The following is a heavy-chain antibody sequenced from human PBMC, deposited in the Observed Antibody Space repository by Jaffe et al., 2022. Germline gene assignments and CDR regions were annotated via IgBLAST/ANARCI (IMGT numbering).Heavy chain of an antibody. CDR3: ARQVPGGAFDI. J-gene: IGHJ3*02. CDR1: GGSISSGSYY. CDR2: IYTSGST. V-gene: IGHV4-61*02. D-gene: IGHD1-26*01. Sequence: QVQLQESGPGLVKPSQTLSLTCTVSGGSISSGSYYWSWIRQPAGKGLEWIGRIYTSGSTNYNPSLKSRVTISVDTSKNQFSLKLSSVTAADTAVYYCARQVPGGAFDIWGQGTMVTVSS.